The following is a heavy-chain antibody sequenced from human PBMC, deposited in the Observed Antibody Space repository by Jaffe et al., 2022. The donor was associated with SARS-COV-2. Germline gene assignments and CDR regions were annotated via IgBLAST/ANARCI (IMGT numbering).Heavy chain of an antibody. J-gene: IGHJ4*02. D-gene: IGHD6-13*01. CDR1: GFTFSGSA. V-gene: IGHV3-73*02. Sequence: EVQLVESGGGLVQPGGSLKLSCAASGFTFSGSAMHWVRQASGKGLEWVGRIRSKANSYATAYAASVKGRFTISRDDSKNTAYLQMNSLKTEDTAVYYCTSPFAQIAAAGTTDYWGQGTLVTVSS. CDR2: IRSKANSYAT. CDR3: TSPFAQIAAAGTTDY.